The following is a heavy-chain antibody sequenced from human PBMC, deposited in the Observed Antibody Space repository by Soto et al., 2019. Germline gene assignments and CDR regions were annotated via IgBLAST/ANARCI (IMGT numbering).Heavy chain of an antibody. CDR2: INPNSGGT. J-gene: IGHJ6*03. Sequence: ASVKVSCKASGYTFTGYYMHWVRQAPGQGLEWMGWINPNSGGTSYAQKFQGWVTMTRDTSISTAYMELSRLRSDDTAVYYCARGSLSSGTSYYYYMDVWGKGTTVTVSS. CDR1: GYTFTGYY. D-gene: IGHD3-3*01. V-gene: IGHV1-2*04. CDR3: ARGSLSSGTSYYYYMDV.